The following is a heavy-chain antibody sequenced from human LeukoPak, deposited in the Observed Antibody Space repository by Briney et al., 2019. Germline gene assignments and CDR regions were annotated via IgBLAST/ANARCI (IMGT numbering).Heavy chain of an antibody. CDR3: AKQLGYCSDGSCYFPY. V-gene: IGHV3-23*01. J-gene: IGHJ4*02. CDR1: RFTFSSSA. CDR2: ISNNGGYT. Sequence: EGSLRLSCAASRFTFSSSAMSWVRQAPGKGLEWVSAISNNGGYTYYADSVQGRFTISRDNSKSTLCLQMNSLRAEDTAVYYCAKQLGYCSDGSCYFPYWGQGTLVTVSS. D-gene: IGHD2-15*01.